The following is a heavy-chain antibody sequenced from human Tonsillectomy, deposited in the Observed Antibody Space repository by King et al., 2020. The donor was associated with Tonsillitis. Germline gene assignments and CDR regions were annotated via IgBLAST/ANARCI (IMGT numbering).Heavy chain of an antibody. V-gene: IGHV4-59*08. J-gene: IGHJ3*02. D-gene: IGHD3-10*01. CDR2: ISYSGNT. Sequence: VQLQESGPGLVKPSETLSLTCTVSGGSINNYYWSWIRQPPGKGLEWIGYISYSGNTNHNPSLKSRVAMSVDTSKNQFSLRLNSVTAADTAVYYCARHSGRDHDAFDIWGQGTLVTISS. CDR1: GGSINNYY. CDR3: ARHSGRDHDAFDI.